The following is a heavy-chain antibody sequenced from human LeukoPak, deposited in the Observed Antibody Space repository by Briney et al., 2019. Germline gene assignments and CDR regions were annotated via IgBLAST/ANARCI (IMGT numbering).Heavy chain of an antibody. CDR2: FDPEDGET. CDR3: ATGGVGSSLLYYYYMDV. V-gene: IGHV1-24*01. Sequence: ASVKVSCKVSGYTLTELSIHWVRQAPGKGLEWMGGFDPEDGETIYAQKFQGRVTMTEDTSTDTAYMELSSLRSEDTAVYYCATGGVGSSLLYYYYMDVWGKGTTVTVSS. D-gene: IGHD1-26*01. CDR1: GYTLTELS. J-gene: IGHJ6*03.